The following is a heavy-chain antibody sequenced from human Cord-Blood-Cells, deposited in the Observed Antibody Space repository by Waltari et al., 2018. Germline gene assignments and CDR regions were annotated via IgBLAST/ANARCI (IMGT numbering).Heavy chain of an antibody. D-gene: IGHD3-22*01. CDR3: ARERREYYDSSGYYFDY. CDR2: IYSGGST. V-gene: IGHV3-53*01. Sequence: EVQLVESGGGLIQPGGSLRLSCAASGFTVSSNYMSWVRQAPGKGLEWVSVIYSGGSTYYADSVKGRFTISRDNSKNTLYLQMNSRRAEDTAVYYCARERREYYDSSGYYFDYWGQGTLVTVSS. CDR1: GFTVSSNY. J-gene: IGHJ4*02.